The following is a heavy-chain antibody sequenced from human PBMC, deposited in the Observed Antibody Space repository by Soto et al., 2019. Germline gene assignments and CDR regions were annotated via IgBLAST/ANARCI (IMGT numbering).Heavy chain of an antibody. D-gene: IGHD2-15*01. CDR3: AREGYCSGGSCLDY. J-gene: IGHJ4*02. CDR1: GYTFTGYY. V-gene: IGHV1-2*04. Sequence: ASVKVSCKASGYTFTGYYMHWVRQAPGQGLEWMGWINPNSGGTNYAQKFQGWVTMTRDTSISTAYMELSRLRSDDTAVYYCAREGYCSGGSCLDYWGQGTLVTVSS. CDR2: INPNSGGT.